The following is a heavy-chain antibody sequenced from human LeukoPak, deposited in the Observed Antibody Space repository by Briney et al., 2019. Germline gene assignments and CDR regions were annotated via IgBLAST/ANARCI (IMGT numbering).Heavy chain of an antibody. CDR1: GFTFSSYW. J-gene: IGHJ4*02. CDR2: IKQDGSEK. CDR3: ARSWSGQTPFDY. Sequence: PGGSLRLSCAASGFTFSSYWMTWVRQAPGKGLEWVANIKQDGSEKNYVDSVKGRFTISRDNAKNSLYVQMNSLRAEDTAVYYCARSWSGQTPFDYWGQGTLVTVSS. D-gene: IGHD3-3*01. V-gene: IGHV3-7*05.